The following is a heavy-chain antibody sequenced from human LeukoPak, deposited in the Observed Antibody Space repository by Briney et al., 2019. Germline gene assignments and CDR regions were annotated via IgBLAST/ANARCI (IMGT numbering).Heavy chain of an antibody. Sequence: GGSLRLSCVASGFTFSNYGMSWVRQAPGKGLEWVSAISGSGGRTDYADSVKGRFTISRDNSKNTLYLQMNSLRVEDTAVYYCAKPPSPAQYWYFDLWGRGTLVTVSS. CDR2: ISGSGGRT. CDR1: GFTFSNYG. V-gene: IGHV3-23*01. CDR3: AKPPSPAQYWYFDL. J-gene: IGHJ2*01.